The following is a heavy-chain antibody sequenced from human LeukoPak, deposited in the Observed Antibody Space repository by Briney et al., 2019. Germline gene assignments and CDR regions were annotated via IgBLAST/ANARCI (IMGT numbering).Heavy chain of an antibody. V-gene: IGHV3-23*01. CDR3: AKDYNYDSSGYYRPPPPDY. CDR2: IGGGGGST. D-gene: IGHD3-22*01. Sequence: KAGGSLSPSCAASGFTFSSYAMSWVRQAPGKGLEWVSAIGGGGGSTYYADSVKGRFTISRDNSKNTLYLQMNSLRAEDTAVYYCAKDYNYDSSGYYRPPPPDYWGQGTLVTVSS. J-gene: IGHJ4*02. CDR1: GFTFSSYA.